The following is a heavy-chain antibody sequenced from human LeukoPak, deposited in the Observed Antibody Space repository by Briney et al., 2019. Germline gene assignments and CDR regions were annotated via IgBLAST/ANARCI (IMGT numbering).Heavy chain of an antibody. D-gene: IGHD6-19*01. J-gene: IGHJ3*02. CDR2: ISGSGGST. Sequence: GGSLRLSCAASGFTFSSYGMSWVRQAPGKGLEWVSAISGSGGSTYYADSVKGRFTISRDNSKNTLYLQMNSLRAEDTAVYYCAKGRSRTTIAVDDAFDIWGQGTMVTVSS. V-gene: IGHV3-23*01. CDR3: AKGRSRTTIAVDDAFDI. CDR1: GFTFSSYG.